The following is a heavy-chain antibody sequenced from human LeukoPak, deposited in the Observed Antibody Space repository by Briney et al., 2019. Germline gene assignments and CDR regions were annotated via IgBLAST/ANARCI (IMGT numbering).Heavy chain of an antibody. CDR1: GGSISSYY. V-gene: IGHV4-59*01. J-gene: IGHJ4*02. Sequence: SETLSLTCTVSGGSISSYYWSWIRQPPGKGLEWIGYIYYSGSTNYNPSLKSRVTISVDTSKNQFSLKLSSVTAADTAVYYCARVPYYYDSSGYRPYYFDYWGQGTLVTVSS. D-gene: IGHD3-22*01. CDR2: IYYSGST. CDR3: ARVPYYYDSSGYRPYYFDY.